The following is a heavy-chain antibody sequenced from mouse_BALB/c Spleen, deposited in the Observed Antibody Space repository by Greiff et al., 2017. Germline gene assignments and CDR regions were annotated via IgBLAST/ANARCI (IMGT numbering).Heavy chain of an antibody. V-gene: IGHV5-4*02. D-gene: IGHD2-4*01. CDR1: GFTFSDYY. J-gene: IGHJ4*01. Sequence: DVKLVESGGGLVKPGGSLKLSCAASGFTFSDYYMYWVRQTPEKRLEWVATISDGGSYTYYPDSVKGRFTISRDNAKNNLYLQMSSLKSEDTAMYYCARGYDYDYAMDYWGQGTSVTVSS. CDR2: ISDGGSYT. CDR3: ARGYDYDYAMDY.